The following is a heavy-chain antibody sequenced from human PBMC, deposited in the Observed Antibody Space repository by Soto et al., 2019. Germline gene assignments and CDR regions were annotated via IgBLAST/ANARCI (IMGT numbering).Heavy chain of an antibody. Sequence: QVILAQSGAEVKKPGSSVKVSCKVSGGSFSSFSINWVRHAPGQRFEWMGGIIPILGTCNFTRKFQDRVTFTADESTATAYMTLGSLTSEATAFYYCTSFDSNGYYPQNHYWGPGTQVTVSS. CDR2: IIPILGTC. CDR1: GGSFSSFS. V-gene: IGHV1-69*01. CDR3: TSFDSNGYYPQNHY. J-gene: IGHJ4*02. D-gene: IGHD3-22*01.